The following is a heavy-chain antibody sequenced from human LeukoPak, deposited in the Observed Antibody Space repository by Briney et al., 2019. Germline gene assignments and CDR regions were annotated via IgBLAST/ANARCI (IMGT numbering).Heavy chain of an antibody. CDR3: ARRKGSSWFDY. CDR2: IIPIFGTA. D-gene: IGHD6-13*01. CDR1: GYTFTSYG. V-gene: IGHV1-69*13. Sequence: ASVKVSCKASGYTFTSYGISWVRQAPGQGLEWMGGIIPIFGTANYAQKFQGRVTITADESTSTAYMELSSLRSEDTAVYYCARRKGSSWFDYWGQGTLVTVSS. J-gene: IGHJ4*02.